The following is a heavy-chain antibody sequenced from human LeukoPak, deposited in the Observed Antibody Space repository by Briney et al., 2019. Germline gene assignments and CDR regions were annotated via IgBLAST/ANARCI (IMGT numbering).Heavy chain of an antibody. Sequence: SETLSLTCTVSGGSLSSYYWSWIRQPPGKGLEWIGYISYSGTTNYNPSLKSRVTISVDTSKNQFSLKLSSVTAADTAVYYCARYYSSSSLFDYWGQGTLVTVSS. J-gene: IGHJ4*02. CDR1: GGSLSSYY. CDR3: ARYYSSSSLFDY. V-gene: IGHV4-59*12. D-gene: IGHD6-6*01. CDR2: ISYSGTT.